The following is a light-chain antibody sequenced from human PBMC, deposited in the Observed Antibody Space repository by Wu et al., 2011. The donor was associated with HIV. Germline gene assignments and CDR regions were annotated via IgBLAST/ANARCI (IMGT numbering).Light chain of an antibody. V-gene: IGKV3D-20*02. J-gene: IGKJ5*01. CDR3: QQRFTWPLT. CDR1: QNSEVQF. Sequence: GVTLSCRPSQNSEVQFISLVSAEIWPGSQTPHPRCIQQGHTAPQDRFSGRGSGTDFTLTISSLEPEDFAVYYCQQRFTWPLTFGQGTRLEIK. CDR2: CI.